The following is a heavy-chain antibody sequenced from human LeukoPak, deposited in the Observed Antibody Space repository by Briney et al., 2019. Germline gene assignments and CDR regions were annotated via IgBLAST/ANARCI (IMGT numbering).Heavy chain of an antibody. CDR3: ARVNREWFHYFDY. J-gene: IGHJ4*02. CDR2: IYYSGST. V-gene: IGHV4-59*01. CDR1: GGSISSYY. Sequence: SETLSLTCTVSGGSISSYYWSWIRQPPGKGLEWIGYIYYSGSTNYNPSLKSRVTISVDTSKNQFSLKLSSVTAADTAVYYCARVNREWFHYFDYWGRGTLVTVSS. D-gene: IGHD3-3*01.